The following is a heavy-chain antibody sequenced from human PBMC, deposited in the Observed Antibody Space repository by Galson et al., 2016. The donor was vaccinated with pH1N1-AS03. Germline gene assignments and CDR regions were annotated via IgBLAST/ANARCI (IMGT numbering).Heavy chain of an antibody. D-gene: IGHD2-15*01. CDR1: DDSISSSSYY. J-gene: IGHJ6*02. CDR3: ARDEEVVVAATPLRSKRTFHYGMDV. Sequence: SETLSLTCTVSDDSISSSSYYWAWVRQSPGKGLEWIGSISSSGTTHHNPSLRSRVTILIATSKRQVSLTLTSVTAADTAIYFCARDEEVVVAATPLRSKRTFHYGMDVWGQGTTVTVS. V-gene: IGHV4-39*07. CDR2: ISSSGTT.